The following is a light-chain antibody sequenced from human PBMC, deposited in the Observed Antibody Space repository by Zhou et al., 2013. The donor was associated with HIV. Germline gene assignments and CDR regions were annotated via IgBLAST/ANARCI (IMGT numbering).Light chain of an antibody. CDR3: QQYGRSLT. V-gene: IGKV3-20*01. CDR1: QSVSSN. J-gene: IGKJ4*01. Sequence: EIVMTQSPATLSVSPGERATLSCRASQSVSSNLAWYQQKPGQAPRLLIYGASSRATGIPDRFSGSGSGTDFTLTISRLEPEDFAVCYCQQYGRSLTFGGGSKVE. CDR2: GAS.